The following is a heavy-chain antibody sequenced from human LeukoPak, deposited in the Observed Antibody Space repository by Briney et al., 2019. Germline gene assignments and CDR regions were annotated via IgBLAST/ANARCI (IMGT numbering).Heavy chain of an antibody. J-gene: IGHJ4*02. CDR2: IWYDGSNK. CDR1: GFTFSSYG. Sequence: GGSLRLSCAASGFTFSSYGMHWVRQAPGKGLEWVAVIWYDGSNKYYADSVKGRFTISRDNSKNTLYLRMNSLRAEDTAVYYCARERLAVAGVLSYWGQGTLVTVSS. V-gene: IGHV3-33*01. D-gene: IGHD6-19*01. CDR3: ARERLAVAGVLSY.